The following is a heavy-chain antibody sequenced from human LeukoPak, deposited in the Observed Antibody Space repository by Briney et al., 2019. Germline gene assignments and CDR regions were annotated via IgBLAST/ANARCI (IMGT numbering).Heavy chain of an antibody. D-gene: IGHD6-13*01. CDR3: ARGGQQLVRGLDY. Sequence: GGSLRLSCAASGFTFSSYWMHWVRHAPGKGLVWVSRINSDGSSTSYADSVKGRFTISRDNAKNTLYLQMNSLRAEDTAVYYCARGGQQLVRGLDYWGQGTLVTVSS. CDR1: GFTFSSYW. J-gene: IGHJ4*02. CDR2: INSDGSST. V-gene: IGHV3-74*01.